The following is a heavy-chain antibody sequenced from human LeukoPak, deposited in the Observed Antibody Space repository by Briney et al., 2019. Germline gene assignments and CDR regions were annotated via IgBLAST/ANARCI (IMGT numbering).Heavy chain of an antibody. CDR3: AKADCSGGSCYFDY. J-gene: IGHJ4*02. CDR2: ISWNSGFI. V-gene: IGHV3-9*01. CDR1: GFTFDDYA. Sequence: PGGSLRLSCAASGFTFDDYAMHWVRQAPGKGLEWASGISWNSGFIGYADSVKGRFTISRDNAKNSLYLQMNSLRAEDTALYYCAKADCSGGSCYFDYWGQGTLVTVSS. D-gene: IGHD2-15*01.